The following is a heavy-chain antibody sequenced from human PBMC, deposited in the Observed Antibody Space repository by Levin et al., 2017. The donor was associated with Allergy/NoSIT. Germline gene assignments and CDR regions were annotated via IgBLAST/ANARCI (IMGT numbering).Heavy chain of an antibody. CDR2: IIPIFGTA. CDR1: GGTFSSYA. V-gene: IGHV1-69*13. J-gene: IGHJ4*02. D-gene: IGHD5-24*01. CDR3: ARDGGDGYNYFSYFDY. Sequence: SVKVSCKASGGTFSSYAISWVRQAPGQGLEWMGGIIPIFGTANYAQKFQGRVTITADESTSTAYMELSSLRSEDTAVYYCARDGGDGYNYFSYFDYWGQGTLVTVSS.